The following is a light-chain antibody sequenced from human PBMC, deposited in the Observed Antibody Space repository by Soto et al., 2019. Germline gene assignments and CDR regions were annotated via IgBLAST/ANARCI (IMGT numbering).Light chain of an antibody. V-gene: IGKV3-20*01. CDR2: DAS. Sequence: EIVLTQSPATLSLSPGEGATLSCRASQSVSSTFLAWYQHKPGRPPRLLIYDASNRAAGIPDRFSGSGSGTDFTLTISRLESEDFALYYCQQYGSSPITFGQGTRLEIK. CDR1: QSVSSTF. CDR3: QQYGSSPIT. J-gene: IGKJ5*01.